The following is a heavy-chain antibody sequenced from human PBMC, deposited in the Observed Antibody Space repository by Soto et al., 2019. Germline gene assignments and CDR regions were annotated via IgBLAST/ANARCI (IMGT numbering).Heavy chain of an antibody. V-gene: IGHV1-46*01. J-gene: IGHJ4*01. CDR1: GGTFSSYT. Sequence: ASVKVSCKASGGTFSSYTISWVRQAPGQGLEWMGLIIPSDGRTTYAQKFQGRVTMTRDTSTSTVYMELSSLRSEDTAVYYCVKYYYDSSGHYYHYFDYWGQGTLVTVSS. CDR2: IIPSDGRT. CDR3: VKYYYDSSGHYYHYFDY. D-gene: IGHD3-22*01.